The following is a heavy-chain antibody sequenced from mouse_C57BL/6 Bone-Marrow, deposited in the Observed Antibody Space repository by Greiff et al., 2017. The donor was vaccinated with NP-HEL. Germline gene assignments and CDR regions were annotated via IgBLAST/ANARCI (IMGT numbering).Heavy chain of an antibody. J-gene: IGHJ2*01. Sequence: QVQLQQSGAELARPGASVKLSCKASGYTFTSYGISWVKQRTGQGLEWIGEIYPRSGNTYYNEKFKGKATLTADKSSSTAYMELRSLTSEDSAVYFCGRLEAPLGLLPYFDYWGQGTTLTVSS. CDR2: IYPRSGNT. D-gene: IGHD2-3*01. CDR3: GRLEAPLGLLPYFDY. V-gene: IGHV1-81*01. CDR1: GYTFTSYG.